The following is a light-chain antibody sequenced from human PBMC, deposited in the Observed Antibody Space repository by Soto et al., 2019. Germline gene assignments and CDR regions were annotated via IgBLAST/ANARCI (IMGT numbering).Light chain of an antibody. CDR3: TSPTPGSLYV. V-gene: IGLV2-14*01. CDR2: KVS. Sequence: QSALTQPASVSGSPGQSITISCTGTSSDVGGYNYVSWYQQYPGRVPKLLIYKVSSRPSGIYNRFSGYKSGNTASLTISGLQAEDEADYFCTSPTPGSLYVFGSGTKVTVX. J-gene: IGLJ1*01. CDR1: SSDVGGYNY.